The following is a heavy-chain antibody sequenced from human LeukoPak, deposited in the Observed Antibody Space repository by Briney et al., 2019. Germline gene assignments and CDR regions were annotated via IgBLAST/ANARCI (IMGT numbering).Heavy chain of an antibody. V-gene: IGHV1-2*02. D-gene: IGHD1-26*01. CDR2: INPNSGGT. CDR3: APAISWYSGSEGGY. J-gene: IGHJ4*02. Sequence: GASVKVSSKASGYTFTGYYMHWVRQAPGQGLEWMGWINPNSGGTNYAQKFQGRVTMTRDTSISTAYMELSRLRSDDTAVYYCAPAISWYSGSEGGYWGQGTLVTVSS. CDR1: GYTFTGYY.